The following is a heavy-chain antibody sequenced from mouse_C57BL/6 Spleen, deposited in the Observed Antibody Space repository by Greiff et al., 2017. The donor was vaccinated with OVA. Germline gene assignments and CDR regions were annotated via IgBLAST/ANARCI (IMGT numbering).Heavy chain of an antibody. V-gene: IGHV1-52*01. Sequence: QVQLQQPGAELVRPGSSVKLSCKASGYTFTSYWMHWVKQRPIQGLEWIGNIDPSDSETHYNQKFKDKATLTVDKSSSTAYMQLSSLTSEDSAVYYCARSRYDYDDYWGQGTTLTVSS. CDR3: ARSRYDYDDY. D-gene: IGHD2-4*01. J-gene: IGHJ2*01. CDR1: GYTFTSYW. CDR2: IDPSDSET.